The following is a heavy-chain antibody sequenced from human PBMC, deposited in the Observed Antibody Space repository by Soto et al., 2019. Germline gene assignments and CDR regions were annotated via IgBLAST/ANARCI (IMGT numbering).Heavy chain of an antibody. CDR1: GGSISSYY. J-gene: IGHJ4*02. Sequence: LSLTCTVSGGSISSYYWSWIRQPPGKGLEWIGYIYYSGSTNYNPSLKSRVTISVDTSKNQFSLKLSSVAAADTAVYYCARTRGAAPDYWGQGTLVTVSS. CDR3: ARTRGAAPDY. D-gene: IGHD3-16*01. V-gene: IGHV4-59*01. CDR2: IYYSGST.